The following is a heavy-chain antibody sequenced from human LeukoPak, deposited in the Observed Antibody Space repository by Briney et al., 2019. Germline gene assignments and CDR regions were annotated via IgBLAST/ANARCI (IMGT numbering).Heavy chain of an antibody. Sequence: SETLSLTCAVYGGSFSGYYWSWIRQPPGKGLEWIGEINHSGSTNYNPSLKGRVTISVDTSKNQFSLKLSSVTAADTAVYYCARDSGYSSTHYYYYYGMDDWGQGTTVTVSS. V-gene: IGHV4-34*01. CDR2: INHSGST. CDR3: ARDSGYSSTHYYYYYGMDD. D-gene: IGHD6-13*01. J-gene: IGHJ6*02. CDR1: GGSFSGYY.